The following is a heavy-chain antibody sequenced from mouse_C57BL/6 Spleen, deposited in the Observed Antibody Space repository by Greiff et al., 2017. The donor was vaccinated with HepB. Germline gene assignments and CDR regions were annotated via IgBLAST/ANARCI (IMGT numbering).Heavy chain of an antibody. Sequence: QVQLQQPGAELLKPGASVKVSCKASGYNFTSYWMHWVMQRPGQGLEWIGRIHPSDSDTNYTQKFKGKATLTVDKSASSAYMQLSSLTSEDSAVYYCAISAQAKGAWFADWGQGTLATVSA. D-gene: IGHD3-2*02. J-gene: IGHJ3*01. CDR3: AISAQAKGAWFAD. CDR2: IHPSDSDT. CDR1: GYNFTSYW. V-gene: IGHV1-74*01.